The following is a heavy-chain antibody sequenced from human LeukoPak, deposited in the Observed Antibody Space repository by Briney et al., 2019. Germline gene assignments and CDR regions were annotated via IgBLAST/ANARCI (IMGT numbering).Heavy chain of an antibody. D-gene: IGHD4-17*01. CDR3: ARATDYGDYLNWFDP. V-gene: IGHV4-34*01. CDR2: INHSGST. CDR1: GGSFSGYY. Sequence: SETLSLTCAVYGGSFSGYYWSWIRQPPGKGLEWIGEINHSGSTNYNPSLKSRVTMSVDTSKNQSSLKLNSVTAADTAVYYCARATDYGDYLNWFDPWGQGTLVTVSS. J-gene: IGHJ5*02.